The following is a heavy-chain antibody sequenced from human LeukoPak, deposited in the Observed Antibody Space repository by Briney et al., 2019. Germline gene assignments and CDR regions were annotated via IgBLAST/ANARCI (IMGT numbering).Heavy chain of an antibody. D-gene: IGHD2-15*01. CDR1: GGSISSYY. V-gene: IGHV4-59*08. CDR2: IYYSGST. CDR3: ARFNRYCSGGSCYEPFDY. J-gene: IGHJ4*02. Sequence: SETLSLTCTVSGGSISSYYWSWIRQPPGKGLEWIGYIYYSGSTNYNPSLKSQVTISVDTSKNQFSLKLSSVTAADTAVYYCARFNRYCSGGSCYEPFDYWGQGTLVTVSS.